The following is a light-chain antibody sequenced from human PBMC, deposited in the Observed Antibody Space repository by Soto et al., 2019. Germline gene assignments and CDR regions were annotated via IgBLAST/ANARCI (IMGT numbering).Light chain of an antibody. J-gene: IGLJ1*01. CDR3: SSYTSSSTIYV. Sequence: QSALTQPASVSGSPGQSITISCTGTSSDVGGYNYVSWYQQHPGKAPKLMIYEVSNRPSGVSHRFSGSKSGNTASLTISGLQAEDEADDYCSSYTSSSTIYVFGTGTKLTVL. V-gene: IGLV2-14*01. CDR2: EVS. CDR1: SSDVGGYNY.